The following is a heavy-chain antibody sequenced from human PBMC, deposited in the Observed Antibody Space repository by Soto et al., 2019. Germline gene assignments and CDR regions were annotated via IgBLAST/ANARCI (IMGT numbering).Heavy chain of an antibody. J-gene: IGHJ4*02. Sequence: PSETLSLTCTVSGGSVSSGSYYWSWIRQPPGKGLEWIGYIYYSGSTNYNPSLKSRVTISVDTSKNQFSLKLSSVTVADTAVYYCARWLQLGDYFDYWGQGTLVTVSS. CDR2: IYYSGST. CDR1: GGSVSSGSYY. CDR3: ARWLQLGDYFDY. V-gene: IGHV4-61*01. D-gene: IGHD5-12*01.